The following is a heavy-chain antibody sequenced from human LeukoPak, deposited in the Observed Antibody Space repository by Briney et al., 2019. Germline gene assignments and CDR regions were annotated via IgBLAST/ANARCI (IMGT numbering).Heavy chain of an antibody. V-gene: IGHV3-7*01. J-gene: IGHJ6*02. CDR1: GFTFSSYW. D-gene: IGHD3-10*01. Sequence: LPGGSLRLSCAASGFTFSSYWMSWVRQAPGKGLEWVANIKQDGSEEYYVDSVKGRFAISRDNAKNSLYLQMNSLRAEDTAVYYCARGTSYYPEYYYYGMDVWGQGTTVTVS. CDR2: IKQDGSEE. CDR3: ARGTSYYPEYYYYGMDV.